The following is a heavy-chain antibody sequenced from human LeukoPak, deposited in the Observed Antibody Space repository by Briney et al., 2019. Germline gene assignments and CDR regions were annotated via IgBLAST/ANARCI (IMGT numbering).Heavy chain of an antibody. V-gene: IGHV3-7*01. D-gene: IGHD4/OR15-4a*01. CDR2: IKQDGSEK. CDR1: GFSFSNYW. Sequence: PGGSLRLSCAASGFSFSNYWMSWVRQAPGKGLEWVANIKQDGSEKYYVDSVKGRFTISRDNAKNSLYLQMNSLRAEDTALYYCARAVDYDATWYQWGQGTLVTVSS. J-gene: IGHJ4*02. CDR3: ARAVDYDATWYQ.